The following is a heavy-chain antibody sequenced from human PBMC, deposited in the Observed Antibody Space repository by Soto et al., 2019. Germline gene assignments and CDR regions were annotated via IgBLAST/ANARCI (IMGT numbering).Heavy chain of an antibody. J-gene: IGHJ4*02. CDR2: ISYDASNK. D-gene: IGHD6-13*01. CDR1: GFTFSTYA. CDR3: ARWVYAFDY. Sequence: GGSLRLYCAASGFTFSTYAMNWVRQAPGKGLEWVAAISYDASNKYYAGSVKGRFTISRDNYKNTLYLQMNSLRTEDTAMYYCARWVYAFDYWGQGTLVTVSS. V-gene: IGHV3-30-3*01.